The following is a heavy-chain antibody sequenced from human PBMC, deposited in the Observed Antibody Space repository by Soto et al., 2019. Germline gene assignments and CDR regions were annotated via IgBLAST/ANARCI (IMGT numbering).Heavy chain of an antibody. D-gene: IGHD3-22*01. V-gene: IGHV4-59*08. CDR2: VYYAGTT. Sequence: PSETLSLTCTVSGGSINNYYWTWIRQPPGKGLEWIGYVYYAGTTSYNPSLKSRVTISVGTSKNQISLKLSSVTAADTAFYYCARLGGYYQSLDTWGQGTLVTVSS. J-gene: IGHJ5*02. CDR1: GGSINNYY. CDR3: ARLGGYYQSLDT.